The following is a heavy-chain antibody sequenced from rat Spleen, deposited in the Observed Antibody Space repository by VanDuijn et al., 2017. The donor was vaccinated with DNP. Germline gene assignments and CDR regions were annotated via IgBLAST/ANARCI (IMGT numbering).Heavy chain of an antibody. CDR2: ITYDGGST. Sequence: AASGFTFSDYYMAWVRQAPTKGLEWVAYITYDGGSTYYRDSVKGRFTISRDNAKSTLYLQMNSLRSEDMATYYCARPMDYYSGGFAYWGQGTLVTVSS. CDR3: ARPMDYYSGGFAY. V-gene: IGHV5-22*01. J-gene: IGHJ3*01. D-gene: IGHD1-1*01. CDR1: GFTFSDYY.